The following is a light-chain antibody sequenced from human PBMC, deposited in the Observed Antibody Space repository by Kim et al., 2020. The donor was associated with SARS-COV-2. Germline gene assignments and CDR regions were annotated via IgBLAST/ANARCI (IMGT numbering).Light chain of an antibody. CDR2: DVS. V-gene: IGLV2-11*01. Sequence: QSALTQPRSVSGSPGQSVTISCTGSSSNVGSYKYVSWYQQHPGKAPKLMIYDVSNRPSGVPDRFSGSKSGNTASLTISGLQADDEADYYCLSYAGNYLFGGGTQLTVL. CDR3: LSYAGNYL. J-gene: IGLJ3*02. CDR1: SSNVGSYKY.